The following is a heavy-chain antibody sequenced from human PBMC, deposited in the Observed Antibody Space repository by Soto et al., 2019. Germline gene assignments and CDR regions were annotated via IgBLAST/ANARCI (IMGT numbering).Heavy chain of an antibody. CDR2: FYNGGTT. D-gene: IGHD6-19*01. CDR3: VQTTGWPGFDF. V-gene: IGHV4-59*03. J-gene: IGHJ4*02. CDR1: GDSIRNYY. Sequence: SECLSLTCTVSGDSIRNYYWMWIRQPPGRGLEWIGFFYNGGTTNYNPSLKSRVTLSGDTSKNQFFLNLMSVTAADTAIYYCVQTTGWPGFDFWGQGILVTVSS.